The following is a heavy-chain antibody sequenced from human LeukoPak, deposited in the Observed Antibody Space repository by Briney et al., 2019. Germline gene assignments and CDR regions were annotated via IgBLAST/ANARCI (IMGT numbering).Heavy chain of an antibody. J-gene: IGHJ2*01. V-gene: IGHV1-69*04. Sequence: SVKVSCKASGGTFSNSAISWVRQAPGQGLEWMGRIIPILGIVNEAQKFQGRVTITADKSTSTAYMELSSLRSEDTAVYYCARDNRRREPPYFDILTGPWYFDLWGRGTLVTVSS. D-gene: IGHD3-9*01. CDR1: GGTFSNSA. CDR2: IIPILGIV. CDR3: ARDNRRREPPYFDILTGPWYFDL.